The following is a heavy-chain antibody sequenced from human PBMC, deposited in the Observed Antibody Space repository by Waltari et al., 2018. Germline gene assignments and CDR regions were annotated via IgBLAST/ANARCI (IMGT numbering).Heavy chain of an antibody. CDR2: ISGEGANS. Sequence: EVQLVESGGDLVQPGESLRLSCGISGFLFSKYAMSWVRQAPGKGLEWVSGISGEGANSYYADSVKGRFTISRDNSRNILYLQMNRLRADDTGVYYCAKDEGYAGKDGDLRHWGQGSLVSVSS. CDR3: AKDEGYAGKDGDLRH. D-gene: IGHD2-2*01. CDR1: GFLFSKYA. V-gene: IGHV3-23*04. J-gene: IGHJ1*01.